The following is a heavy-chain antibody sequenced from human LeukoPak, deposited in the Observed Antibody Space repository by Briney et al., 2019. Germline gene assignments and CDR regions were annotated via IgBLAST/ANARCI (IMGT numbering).Heavy chain of an antibody. D-gene: IGHD3-22*01. CDR1: GGSISSYY. J-gene: IGHJ4*02. CDR3: AFYDTTGYYFDDS. Sequence: SETLSLTCTVSGGSISSYYWGWIRQPPGKGLESIGNIFHSGSTYYNPSLQGRVTISIDTSNNQFSLQLSSVTAADTAMYYCAFYDTTGYYFDDSWGQGTLVTVSS. V-gene: IGHV4-59*04. CDR2: IFHSGST.